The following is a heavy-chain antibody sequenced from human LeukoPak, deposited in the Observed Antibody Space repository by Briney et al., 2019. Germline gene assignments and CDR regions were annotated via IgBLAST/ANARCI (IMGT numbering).Heavy chain of an antibody. CDR3: TTQPRGTGTVDY. Sequence: PGGSLSLSCAASGFTFSDSPMHWVRQASGTGLEWVGRVKGKFDGYAPGYAAWVKCGFSIPIDDSMNLVVVQINSLRIENTVVYNCTTQPRGTGTVDYWAPGTVVSVSS. CDR1: GFTFSDSP. J-gene: IGHJ4*02. CDR2: VKGKFDGYAP. V-gene: IGHV3-73*01. D-gene: IGHD7-27*01.